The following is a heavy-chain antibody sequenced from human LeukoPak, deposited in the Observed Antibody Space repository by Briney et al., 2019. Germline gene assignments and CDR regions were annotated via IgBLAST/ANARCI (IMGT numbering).Heavy chain of an antibody. CDR3: ARGGWGTYDPGNLDF. D-gene: IGHD6-19*01. CDR2: IYSGGST. CDR1: GFNVSRNY. J-gene: IGHJ4*02. V-gene: IGHV3-53*01. Sequence: PGGSLRLSCAASGFNVSRNYMNGVRQAPGKGLEWVSVIYSGGSTYYADSVKGRFTISRDISKNTLYLQINSLRAEDTALYYCARGGWGTYDPGNLDFWGQGTLVTVSS.